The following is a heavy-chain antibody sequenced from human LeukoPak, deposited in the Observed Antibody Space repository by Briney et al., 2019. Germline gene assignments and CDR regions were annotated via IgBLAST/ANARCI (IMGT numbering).Heavy chain of an antibody. CDR3: ARDRDPYYYYMDV. Sequence: SQTLSPTCTVSGGSISSGSYYWSWIRQPAGKGLEWIGRIYTSGSTNYNPSLKSRVTMSVDTSKNQFSLKLSSVTAADTAVYYCARDRDPYYYYMDVWGKGTTVTVSS. CDR2: IYTSGST. J-gene: IGHJ6*03. CDR1: GGSISSGSYY. D-gene: IGHD3-10*01. V-gene: IGHV4-61*02.